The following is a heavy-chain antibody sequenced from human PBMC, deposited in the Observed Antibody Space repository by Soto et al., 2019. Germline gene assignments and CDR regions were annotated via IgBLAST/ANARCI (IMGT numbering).Heavy chain of an antibody. J-gene: IGHJ4*02. CDR3: ARDGTYEPSFDY. D-gene: IGHD1-26*01. Sequence: GGSLRLSCAASGFTFSSYGMHWVRQAPGKGLEWVAVIWYDGSNKYYADSVKGRFTISRDNSKNTLYLQMNSLRAEDTAVYYCARDGTYEPSFDYWGQGTLVTVSS. CDR1: GFTFSSYG. CDR2: IWYDGSNK. V-gene: IGHV3-33*01.